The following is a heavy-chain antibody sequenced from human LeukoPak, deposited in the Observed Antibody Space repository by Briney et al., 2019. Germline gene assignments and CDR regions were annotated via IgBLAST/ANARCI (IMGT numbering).Heavy chain of an antibody. Sequence: SETLSLTCAVHGGSFSGYYWTWIRQPPGKGLEWIGEINHSGSTNYNPALNSRVTMSVDTSKNQFSLKLNSVTAADTAVYYCAREGGLRFLEWSPPWFDPWGQGTLVTVSS. CDR1: GGSFSGYY. CDR3: AREGGLRFLEWSPPWFDP. V-gene: IGHV4-34*01. CDR2: INHSGST. J-gene: IGHJ5*02. D-gene: IGHD3-3*01.